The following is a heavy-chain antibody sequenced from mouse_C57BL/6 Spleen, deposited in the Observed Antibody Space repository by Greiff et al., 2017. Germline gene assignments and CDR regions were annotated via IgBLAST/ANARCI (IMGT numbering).Heavy chain of an antibody. CDR1: GYTFTDYY. D-gene: IGHD1-1*01. CDR2: INPNNGGT. Sequence: VQLQQSGPELVKPGASVKISCKASGYTFTDYYMTWVKQSHGKSLEWIGDINPNNGGTSYNQKFKGKATLTVDKSSSTAYMELRSLTSEDSAVYYCATLNYGTPSWYFDVWGTGTTVTVSS. J-gene: IGHJ1*03. CDR3: ATLNYGTPSWYFDV. V-gene: IGHV1-26*01.